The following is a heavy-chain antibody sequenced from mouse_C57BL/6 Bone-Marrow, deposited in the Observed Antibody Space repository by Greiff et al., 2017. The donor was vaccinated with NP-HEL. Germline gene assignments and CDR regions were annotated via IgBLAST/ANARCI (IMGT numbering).Heavy chain of an antibody. CDR3: AIYYGKNYAMDY. CDR1: GFTIKDYY. D-gene: IGHD2-1*01. V-gene: IGHV14-2*01. Sequence: VQLQQSGAELVKPGASVKLSCTASGFTIKDYYMHWVKQRTEQGLRWIVGIDPEDGEPKYAPKFQGKATITADTSSNTAYLQLSSLTSEDTAVYYCAIYYGKNYAMDYWGQGTSVTVSS. CDR2: IDPEDGEP. J-gene: IGHJ4*01.